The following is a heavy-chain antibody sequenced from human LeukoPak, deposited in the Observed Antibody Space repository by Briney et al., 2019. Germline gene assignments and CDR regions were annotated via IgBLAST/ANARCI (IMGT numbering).Heavy chain of an antibody. CDR1: GYTFTSYY. D-gene: IGHD3-22*01. CDR3: ARVSAGDPYYYDSSAVPFDY. Sequence: ASVKVSCKASGYTFTSYYMHWVRQAPGQRLEWMGWINAGNGNTKYSQKFQGRVTITRDTSASTAYMELSSLRSEDTAVYYCARVSAGDPYYYDSSAVPFDYWGQGTLVTVSS. CDR2: INAGNGNT. J-gene: IGHJ4*02. V-gene: IGHV1-3*01.